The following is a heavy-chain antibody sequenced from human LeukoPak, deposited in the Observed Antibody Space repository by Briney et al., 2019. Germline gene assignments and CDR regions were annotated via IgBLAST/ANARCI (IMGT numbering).Heavy chain of an antibody. J-gene: IGHJ4*02. CDR2: IIPIFGTA. V-gene: IGHV1-69*05. Sequence: ASVKVSCKASGGTFSSYAISWVRQAPGQGLEWMGGIIPIFGTANYAQKFQGRVTITTDESTSTAYMELSGLRSEDTAVYYCARGESLEWPWPYWGQGTLVTVSS. CDR3: ARGESLEWPWPY. D-gene: IGHD3-3*01. CDR1: GGTFSSYA.